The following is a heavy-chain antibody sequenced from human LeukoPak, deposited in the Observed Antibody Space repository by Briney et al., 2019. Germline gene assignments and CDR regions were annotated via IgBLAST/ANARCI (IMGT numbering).Heavy chain of an antibody. J-gene: IGHJ4*02. Sequence: ASVKVSCKASGGTFSSYAISWVRQAPGQGLEWTGWINPNSGGTTYAQKFQGRVTMTRDTSISTAYMELSRLRSDDTAVYYCARGGSGWYFNTDYWGQGTLVTVSS. CDR2: INPNSGGT. V-gene: IGHV1-2*02. CDR1: GGTFSSYA. CDR3: ARGGSGWYFNTDY. D-gene: IGHD6-19*01.